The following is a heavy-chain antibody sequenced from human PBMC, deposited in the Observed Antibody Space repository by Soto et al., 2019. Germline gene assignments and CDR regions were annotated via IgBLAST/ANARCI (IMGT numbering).Heavy chain of an antibody. V-gene: IGHV3-74*03. Sequence: EVQLVESGGGLVQPGGSLRLSCAASGFTFSSYWMHWVRQPPGKGLVWVSRINSDGSGTKYADSVKGRFTISRDNAKNTLYLHMNSLRAEDTAVSYCARDESTSPLALHYWGQGTLVTVSS. CDR1: GFTFSSYW. CDR2: INSDGSGT. J-gene: IGHJ4*02. CDR3: ARDESTSPLALHY.